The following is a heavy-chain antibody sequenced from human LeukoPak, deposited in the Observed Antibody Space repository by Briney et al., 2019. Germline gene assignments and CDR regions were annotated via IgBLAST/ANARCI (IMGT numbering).Heavy chain of an antibody. V-gene: IGHV4-39*01. CDR2: IYYSGST. CDR1: GGSISGSSYY. D-gene: IGHD3-10*01. CDR3: ARKYYGSGSYYKDINFDY. J-gene: IGHJ4*02. Sequence: PSETLSLTCTVSGGSISGSSYYWGWIRQPPGKGLEWIGSIYYSGSTYYNPSLKSRVTISVDTSKNQCSLKLSSVTAADTAVYYCARKYYGSGSYYKDINFDYWGQGTLVTVSS.